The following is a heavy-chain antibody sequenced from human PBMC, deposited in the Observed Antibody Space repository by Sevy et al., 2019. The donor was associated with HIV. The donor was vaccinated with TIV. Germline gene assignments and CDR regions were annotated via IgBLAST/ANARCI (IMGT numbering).Heavy chain of an antibody. V-gene: IGHV5-51*01. J-gene: IGHJ4*02. CDR3: ARHVDMTTLIGGLYYFDS. D-gene: IGHD4-4*01. CDR1: GYKFTTYW. CDR2: ICPRDSDT. Sequence: ESLKISCKASGYKFTTYWIGWARQMPGKGLEWMGMICPRDSDTRYSPSFQGQVTISADTSINTAYLQWSSLKASDTAMYFCARHVDMTTLIGGLYYFDSWGQGTLVTVSS.